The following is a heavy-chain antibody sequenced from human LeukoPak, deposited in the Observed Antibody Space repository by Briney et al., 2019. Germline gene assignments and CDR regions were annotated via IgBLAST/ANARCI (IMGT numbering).Heavy chain of an antibody. V-gene: IGHV1-2*02. Sequence: ASVKVSCKASGCTFTGYYMHWVRQAPGQGLEWMGWINPNSGGTNYAQKFQGRVTMTRDTSISTAYMELSRLRSDDTAVYYCARDGGYSSSWYWFDPWGQGTLVTVSS. J-gene: IGHJ5*02. CDR2: INPNSGGT. CDR3: ARDGGYSSSWYWFDP. D-gene: IGHD6-13*01. CDR1: GCTFTGYY.